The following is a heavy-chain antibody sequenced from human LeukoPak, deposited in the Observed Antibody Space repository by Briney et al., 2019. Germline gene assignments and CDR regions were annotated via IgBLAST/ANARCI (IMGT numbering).Heavy chain of an antibody. V-gene: IGHV3-11*01. CDR1: GFTFSDYY. CDR2: ISSSGSTI. J-gene: IGHJ6*02. D-gene: IGHD2-2*01. CDR3: AGDAQIGDIVVVPAPMDV. Sequence: GGSLRLSCAASGFTFSDYYMSWIRQAPGKGLEWVSYISSSGSTIYYADSVKGRFTISRDNAKNSLYLQMNSLRAEDTAVYYCAGDAQIGDIVVVPAPMDVWGQGTTVTVSS.